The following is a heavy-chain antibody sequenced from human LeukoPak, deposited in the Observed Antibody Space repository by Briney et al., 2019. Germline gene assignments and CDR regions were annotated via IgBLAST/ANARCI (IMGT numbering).Heavy chain of an antibody. Sequence: GGSLRLSCAASGFIFSSYAMSWVRQAPGKGLEWVSAISGSGGSTYYADSVKGRFTISRDNSKNTLYLQMNSLRAEDTAVYYCAKDIVVVPAARDYWGQGTLVTVSS. J-gene: IGHJ4*02. V-gene: IGHV3-23*01. CDR1: GFIFSSYA. CDR3: AKDIVVVPAARDY. CDR2: ISGSGGST. D-gene: IGHD2-2*01.